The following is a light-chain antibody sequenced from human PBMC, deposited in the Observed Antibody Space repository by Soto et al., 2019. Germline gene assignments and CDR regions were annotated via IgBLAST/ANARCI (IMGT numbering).Light chain of an antibody. V-gene: IGLV2-8*01. CDR3: SSYAGSSNV. CDR1: SSDVGGYNY. Sequence: GLTQPPFGFGSPGKSVAIFCTGTSSDVGGYNYVSWYQQHPGKAPKLMIYEVNKRPSGVPDRFSGSKSGNTASLTVSGLQAEDEADYYCSSYAGSSNVFGTGTKVTVL. J-gene: IGLJ1*01. CDR2: EVN.